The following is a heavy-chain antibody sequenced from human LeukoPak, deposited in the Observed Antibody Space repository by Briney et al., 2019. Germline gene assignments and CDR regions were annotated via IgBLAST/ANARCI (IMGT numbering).Heavy chain of an antibody. D-gene: IGHD2-15*01. CDR1: GGSISSGGYY. CDR3: ARTQGWSNWFDP. CDR2: IYYSGST. V-gene: IGHV4-61*08. J-gene: IGHJ5*02. Sequence: SETLSLTCTVSGGSISSGGYYWSWIRQPPGKGLEWIGYIYYSGSTNYNPSLKSRVTISVDTSKNQFSLKLSSVTAADTAVYYCARTQGWSNWFDPWGQGTLVTVSS.